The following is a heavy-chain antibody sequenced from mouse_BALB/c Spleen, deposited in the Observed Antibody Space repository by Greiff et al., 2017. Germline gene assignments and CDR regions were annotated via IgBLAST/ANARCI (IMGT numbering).Heavy chain of an antibody. D-gene: IGHD1-1*01. CDR1: GYSITSDYA. J-gene: IGHJ3*01. Sequence: EVKLEESGPGLVKPSQSLSLTCTVTGYSITSDYAWNWIRQFPGNKLEWMGYISYSGSTSYNPSLKSRISITRDTSKNQFFLQLNSVTTEDTATYYCARGERYYYGFAYWGQGTLVTVSA. CDR3: ARGERYYYGFAY. V-gene: IGHV3-2*02. CDR2: ISYSGST.